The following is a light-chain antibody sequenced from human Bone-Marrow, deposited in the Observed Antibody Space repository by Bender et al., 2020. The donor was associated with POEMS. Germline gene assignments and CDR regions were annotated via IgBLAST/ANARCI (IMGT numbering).Light chain of an antibody. CDR2: EVT. V-gene: IGLV2-23*02. CDR1: FGDIGRYNL. Sequence: QSTLTQPASVSGSPGQSITISCSGSFGDIGRYNLGSWYQQHPDKAPKLIIFEVTERPSGISDRFSGSKSGDTASLTISGLQAEDEADYYCAAWDDSLSGHWVLGGGTKLTVL. CDR3: AAWDDSLSGHWV. J-gene: IGLJ3*02.